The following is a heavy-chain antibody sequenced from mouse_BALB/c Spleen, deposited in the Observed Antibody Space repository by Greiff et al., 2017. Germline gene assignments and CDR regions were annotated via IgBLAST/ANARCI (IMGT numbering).Heavy chain of an antibody. CDR1: GYTFTSYW. CDR3: ERGYFDY. J-gene: IGHJ2*01. CDR2: INPSTGYT. Sequence: VQRVESGAELAKPGASVKMSCKASGYTFTSYWMHWVKQRPGQGLEWIGYINPSTGYTEYNQKFKDKATLTADKSSSTAYMQLSSLTSEDSAVYYCERGYFDYWGQGTTLTVSS. V-gene: IGHV1-7*01.